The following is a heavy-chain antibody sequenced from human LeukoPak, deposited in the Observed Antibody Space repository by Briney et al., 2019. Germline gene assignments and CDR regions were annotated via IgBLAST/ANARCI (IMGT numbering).Heavy chain of an antibody. CDR2: ISSSSSTI. Sequence: PGGSLRLSCAASGFTFSSYSMNWVRQAPGKGLEWVSYISSSSSTIYYADSVKGRFTISRDNAKNSLYLQMNSLRDEDTAVYYCARDPEDIVVVVAATPVWFDPWGQGTLVTVSS. V-gene: IGHV3-48*02. D-gene: IGHD2-15*01. CDR1: GFTFSSYS. CDR3: ARDPEDIVVVVAATPVWFDP. J-gene: IGHJ5*02.